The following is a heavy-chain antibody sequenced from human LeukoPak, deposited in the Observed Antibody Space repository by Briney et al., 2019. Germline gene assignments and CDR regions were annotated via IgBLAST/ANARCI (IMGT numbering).Heavy chain of an antibody. J-gene: IGHJ4*02. D-gene: IGHD5-12*01. CDR3: AKDRSRYSGYDPRSYYLDY. CDR2: ISGSGGST. Sequence: PGGSLRLSCAASGFTFSSYAMSWVRQAPGKGPEWVSAISGSGGSTYYADSVKGRFTISRDNSKNTLYLQVNSLRTEDTAVYYCAKDRSRYSGYDPRSYYLDYWGQGTLVSVSS. CDR1: GFTFSSYA. V-gene: IGHV3-23*01.